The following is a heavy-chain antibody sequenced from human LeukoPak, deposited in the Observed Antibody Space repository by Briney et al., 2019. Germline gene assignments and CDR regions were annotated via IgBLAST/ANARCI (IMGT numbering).Heavy chain of an antibody. J-gene: IGHJ5*02. Sequence: SVKVSCKASGGTYSSYAISWVRQAPGQGLEWMGRIIPIFGTANYAQKFQGRVTITTDESTSTAYMELSSLRSEDTAVYYCARGPKYYDFWSGYRNWFDPWGQGTLVTVSS. D-gene: IGHD3-3*01. CDR3: ARGPKYYDFWSGYRNWFDP. CDR2: IIPIFGTA. CDR1: GGTYSSYA. V-gene: IGHV1-69*05.